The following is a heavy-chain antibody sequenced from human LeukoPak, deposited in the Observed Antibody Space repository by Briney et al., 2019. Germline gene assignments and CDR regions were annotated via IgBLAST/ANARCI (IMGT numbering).Heavy chain of an antibody. D-gene: IGHD3-3*01. CDR3: ARNGAVAWYYFDY. CDR1: GFTFSSYA. V-gene: IGHV3-30*04. CDR2: ISYDGSNK. Sequence: GGSLRLSCAASGFTFSSYAMHWVRPAPGKGLEWVAVISYDGSNKYYADPGKGRFTISRDDSKNTLYLQMNSLRAEDTAVYYCARNGAVAWYYFDYWGQGTLVTVSS. J-gene: IGHJ4*02.